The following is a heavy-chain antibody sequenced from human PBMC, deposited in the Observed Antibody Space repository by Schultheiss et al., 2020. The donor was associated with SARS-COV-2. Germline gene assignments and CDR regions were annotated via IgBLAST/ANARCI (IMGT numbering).Heavy chain of an antibody. Sequence: SETLSLTCAVYGGSFSGYYWSWIRQPPGKGLEWIGSIYHSGSTYYNPSLKSRVTISVDRSKNQFSLKLSSVTAADTAVYYCARDFRFGELDYWGQGTLVTVSS. CDR2: IYHSGST. CDR1: GGSFSGYY. CDR3: ARDFRFGELDY. V-gene: IGHV4-34*01. D-gene: IGHD3-10*01. J-gene: IGHJ4*02.